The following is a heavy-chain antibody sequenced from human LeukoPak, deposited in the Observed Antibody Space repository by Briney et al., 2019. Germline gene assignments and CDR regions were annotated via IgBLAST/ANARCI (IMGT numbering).Heavy chain of an antibody. Sequence: SETLSLTCAVYGGSFSGYYWSWIRQPPGKGLEWIGEINHSGSTNYNPSLKSRVTISVDRSKNQFSLKLSSVTAADTAVYYCARAPKYYDILTGYSNWFDPWGQGTLVTVSS. J-gene: IGHJ5*02. CDR2: INHSGST. CDR1: GGSFSGYY. CDR3: ARAPKYYDILTGYSNWFDP. V-gene: IGHV4-34*01. D-gene: IGHD3-9*01.